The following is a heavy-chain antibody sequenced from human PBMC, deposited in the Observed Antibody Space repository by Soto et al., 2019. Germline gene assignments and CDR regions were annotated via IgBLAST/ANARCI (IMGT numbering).Heavy chain of an antibody. Sequence: ASVKVSCKASGYTFTRYYIHWVRQAPGQGLEWMGIVNPSGDNTNYAQKFRGRVTMTRDTSTNTVHMELSSLRSEDTAVYFCARELGGTTVNTLFDHWGQGTVVTVLL. J-gene: IGHJ4*02. CDR3: ARELGGTTVNTLFDH. V-gene: IGHV1-46*01. CDR2: VNPSGDNT. CDR1: GYTFTRYY. D-gene: IGHD4-17*01.